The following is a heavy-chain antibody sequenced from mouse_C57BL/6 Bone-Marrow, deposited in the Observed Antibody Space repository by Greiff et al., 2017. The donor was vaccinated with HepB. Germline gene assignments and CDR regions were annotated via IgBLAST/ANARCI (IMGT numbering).Heavy chain of an antibody. D-gene: IGHD4-1*01. V-gene: IGHV5-17*01. Sequence: EVKLVESGGGLVKPGGSLKLSCAASGFTFSDYGMHWVRQAPEKGLEWVAYISSGSSTIYYADTVKGRFTISTDNAKNTLFLQMTSLRSEDTAMYYCARPKITGHWYFDVWGTGTTVTVSS. J-gene: IGHJ1*03. CDR3: ARPKITGHWYFDV. CDR1: GFTFSDYG. CDR2: ISSGSSTI.